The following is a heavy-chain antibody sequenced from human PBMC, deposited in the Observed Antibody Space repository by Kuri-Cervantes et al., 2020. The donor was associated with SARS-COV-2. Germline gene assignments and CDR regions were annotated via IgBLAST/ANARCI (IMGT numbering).Heavy chain of an antibody. V-gene: IGHV3-23*01. CDR2: ISGSGGST. Sequence: GGTLSLSCAASGFTFSSYGMHWVRQAPGKGLEWVSAISGSGGSTYYADSVKGRFTISRDNSKNTLYLQMNSLRAEDTAVYYCARSVEVWPEGAFDIWGQGTMVT. J-gene: IGHJ3*02. CDR1: GFTFSSYG. CDR3: ARSVEVWPEGAFDI.